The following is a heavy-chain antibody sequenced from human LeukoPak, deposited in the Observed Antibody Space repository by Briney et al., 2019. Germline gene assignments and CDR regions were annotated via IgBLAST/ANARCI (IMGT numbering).Heavy chain of an antibody. D-gene: IGHD2-2*01. Sequence: ASVKVSCKASGYTFTGYYMQWVRQAPGQGLEWMGWINPNSGGTNYAQKFQGRVTMTRDTSISTAYMELSRLRSDDTAAYFCARDHCVSSGCYEDYYYGVDVWGRGTTVTVSS. CDR1: GYTFTGYY. CDR2: INPNSGGT. CDR3: ARDHCVSSGCYEDYYYGVDV. V-gene: IGHV1-2*02. J-gene: IGHJ6*02.